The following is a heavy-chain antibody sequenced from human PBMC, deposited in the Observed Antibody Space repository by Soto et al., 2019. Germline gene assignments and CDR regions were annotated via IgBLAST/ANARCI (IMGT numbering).Heavy chain of an antibody. CDR2: ISAYNGNT. CDR1: GYTFTSYG. D-gene: IGHD3-3*01. V-gene: IGHV1-18*04. Sequence: ASVKVSCKASGYTFTSYGISWVRQAPGQGLEWMGWISAYNGNTSYAQKLQGRVTMTTDTSTSTAYMELRSLRSDDTAVYYCARDREHEYDFWSGYYPAFDIWGQGTMVTVSS. J-gene: IGHJ3*02. CDR3: ARDREHEYDFWSGYYPAFDI.